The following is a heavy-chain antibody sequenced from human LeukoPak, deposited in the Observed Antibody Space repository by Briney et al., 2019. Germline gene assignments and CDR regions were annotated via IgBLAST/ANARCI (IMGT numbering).Heavy chain of an antibody. V-gene: IGHV4-59*12. J-gene: IGHJ4*02. Sequence: SETLSLTCTVSGGSISSYYWSWIRQPPGKGLEWIGYIYYSGSTNYNPSLKSRVTISVDTPKNQFSLKLSSVTAADTAVYYCAREGYYDFWSGYQFDYWGQGTLVTVSS. CDR2: IYYSGST. CDR3: AREGYYDFWSGYQFDY. D-gene: IGHD3-3*01. CDR1: GGSISSYY.